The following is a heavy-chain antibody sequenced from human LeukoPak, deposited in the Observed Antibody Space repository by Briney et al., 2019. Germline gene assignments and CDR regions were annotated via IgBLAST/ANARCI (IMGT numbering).Heavy chain of an antibody. CDR2: IYYSGST. Sequence: ASETLSLTCTVSGGSISSYYWSWTRQPPGKGLEWIGDIYYSGSTNYNPSLKSRVTISVDTSKNQFSLRLSSVTAADTAVYYSARLASGSYGPLTPFDYWGQGTLVTVSS. V-gene: IGHV4-59*08. D-gene: IGHD1-26*01. CDR1: GGSISSYY. J-gene: IGHJ4*02. CDR3: ARLASGSYGPLTPFDY.